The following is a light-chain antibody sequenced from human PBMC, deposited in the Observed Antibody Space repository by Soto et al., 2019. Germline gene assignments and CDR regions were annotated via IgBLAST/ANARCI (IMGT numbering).Light chain of an antibody. V-gene: IGKV3-15*01. CDR2: DTS. J-gene: IGKJ5*01. Sequence: IVETPAPAALSLSPGARATLSWKASQSVNSNLAWYQQKPGQAPRLLIYDTSTRATGIPARFSGSGSGTEFTLTISSLQSEDFAVYYCQQYNNWPPIPFGQGTRLEI. CDR1: QSVNSN. CDR3: QQYNNWPPIP.